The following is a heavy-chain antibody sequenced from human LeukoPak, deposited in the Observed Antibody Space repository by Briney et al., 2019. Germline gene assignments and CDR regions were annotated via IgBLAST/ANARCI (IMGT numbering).Heavy chain of an antibody. Sequence: SVKVSCKASGYTFTMFGISWVRQAPGQGLEWMGRIIPILGIANYAQKFQGRVRITADKSTSTAYMELSSLRSEDTAVYYCASDAAMGNGNFDYWGQGTLVTVSS. J-gene: IGHJ4*02. V-gene: IGHV1-69*04. CDR1: GYTFTMFG. D-gene: IGHD5-18*01. CDR2: IIPILGIA. CDR3: ASDAAMGNGNFDY.